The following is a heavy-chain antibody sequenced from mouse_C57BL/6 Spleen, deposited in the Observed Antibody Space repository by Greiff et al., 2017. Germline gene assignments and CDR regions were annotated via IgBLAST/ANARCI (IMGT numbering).Heavy chain of an antibody. Sequence: DVMLVESGGGLVKPGGSLKLSCAASGFTFSSYTMSWVRQTPEKRLEWVATISGGGGNTYYPDSVKGRFTISRDNAKNTLYLQMSSLRSEDTALYYCARHYGYDWYFDVWGTGTTVTVSS. CDR2: ISGGGGNT. CDR3: ARHYGYDWYFDV. D-gene: IGHD2-2*01. CDR1: GFTFSSYT. V-gene: IGHV5-9*01. J-gene: IGHJ1*03.